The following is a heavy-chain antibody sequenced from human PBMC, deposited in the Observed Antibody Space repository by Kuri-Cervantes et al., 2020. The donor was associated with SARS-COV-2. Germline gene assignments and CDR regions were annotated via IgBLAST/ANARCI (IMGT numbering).Heavy chain of an antibody. D-gene: IGHD4-11*01. CDR1: GGSFSGYY. CDR2: INHSGST. J-gene: IGHJ4*02. V-gene: IGHV4-34*01. CDR3: ASTMTTVTYPSWYFDY. Sequence: GSLRLSCAVYGGSFSGYYWSWIRQPPGKGLEWIGEINHSGSTNYNPSLKSRVTVSVDTSKNQFSLKLSSVTAADTAVYYCASTMTTVTYPSWYFDYWGQGTLVTISS.